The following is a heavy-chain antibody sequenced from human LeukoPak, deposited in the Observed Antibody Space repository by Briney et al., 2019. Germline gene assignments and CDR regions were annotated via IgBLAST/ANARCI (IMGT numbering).Heavy chain of an antibody. CDR2: INTSGNT. CDR1: GDSISNYY. D-gene: IGHD3-10*01. CDR3: ARERLGFRVDV. J-gene: IGHJ6*04. V-gene: IGHV4-4*07. Sequence: SETLSLTCTVSGDSISNYYWTWIRQSAGKGLQWIGRINTSGNTNYNPYLKSRVTMSLDTSKNQFSLNLSSVTAADTAVYYCARERLGFRVDVWGKGTTVTVSS.